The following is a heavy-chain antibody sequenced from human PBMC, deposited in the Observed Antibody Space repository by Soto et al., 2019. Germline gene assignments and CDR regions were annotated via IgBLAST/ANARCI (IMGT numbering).Heavy chain of an antibody. CDR3: ASCSSTSCYSPLGGMDV. Sequence: GASVKVSCKASGGTFSSYAISWVRQAPGQGLEWMGGIIPIFGTANYAQKFQGRVTITADESTSTAYMELSSLRSEDTAVYYCASCSSTSCYSPLGGMDVWGQGTTVT. CDR1: GGTFSSYA. D-gene: IGHD2-2*01. V-gene: IGHV1-69*13. CDR2: IIPIFGTA. J-gene: IGHJ6*02.